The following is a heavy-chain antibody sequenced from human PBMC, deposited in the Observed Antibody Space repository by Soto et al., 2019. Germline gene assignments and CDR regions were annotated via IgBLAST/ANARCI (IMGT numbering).Heavy chain of an antibody. CDR3: ARQGGREYSGYGGYYYYMDV. CDR2: IYPGDSDT. V-gene: IGHV5-51*01. J-gene: IGHJ6*03. Sequence: GESLKISCKGSGYSFTSYWIGWVRQMPGKGLEWMGIIYPGDSDTRYSPSFQGQVTISADKSISTAYLQWSSLKASDTAMYYCARQGGREYSGYGGYYYYMDVWGKGTTVTVSS. CDR1: GYSFTSYW. D-gene: IGHD5-12*01.